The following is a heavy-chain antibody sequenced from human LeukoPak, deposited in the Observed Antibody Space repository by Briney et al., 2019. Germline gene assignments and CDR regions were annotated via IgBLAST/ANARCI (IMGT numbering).Heavy chain of an antibody. D-gene: IGHD6-19*01. CDR3: ARDPPHSGWYKNLDWFDP. CDR2: IYHAGNT. CDR1: GGSISSSNW. J-gene: IGHJ5*02. V-gene: IGHV4-4*02. Sequence: SETLSLTCDVSGGSISSSNWWSWVRQPPGKGLEWIGEIYHAGNTNYNPSLKSRVTISVDKSKNQFSLKLSSVTAADTAVYYCARDPPHSGWYKNLDWFDPWGQGTLVTVSS.